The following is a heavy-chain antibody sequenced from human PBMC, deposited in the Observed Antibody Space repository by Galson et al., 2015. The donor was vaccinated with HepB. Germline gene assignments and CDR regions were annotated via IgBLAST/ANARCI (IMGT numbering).Heavy chain of an antibody. CDR2: ISSSSSTI. CDR3: ARDVGYCSSTSCHHAREGYMDV. V-gene: IGHV3-48*02. CDR1: GFTFSSYS. D-gene: IGHD2-2*01. J-gene: IGHJ6*03. Sequence: SLRLSCAASGFTFSSYSMNWVRQAPGKGLEWVSYISSSSSTIYYADSVKGRFTISRDNAKNSLYLQMNSLRDEDTAVYYCARDVGYCSSTSCHHAREGYMDVWGKGTTVTVSS.